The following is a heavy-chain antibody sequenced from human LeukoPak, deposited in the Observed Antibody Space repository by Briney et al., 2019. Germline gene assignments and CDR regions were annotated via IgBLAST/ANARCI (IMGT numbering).Heavy chain of an antibody. V-gene: IGHV3-9*01. CDR3: AKDSSGS. CDR1: GFTFDDYA. Sequence: GGSLRLSCAASGFTFDDYAMHWVRQAPGKGLEWVSGISWNSGSIGYADSVKGRLTISRDNAKNSLYLQMNSLRAEDTALYYCAKDSSGSWGQGTMVTVSS. D-gene: IGHD3-10*01. CDR2: ISWNSGSI. J-gene: IGHJ3*01.